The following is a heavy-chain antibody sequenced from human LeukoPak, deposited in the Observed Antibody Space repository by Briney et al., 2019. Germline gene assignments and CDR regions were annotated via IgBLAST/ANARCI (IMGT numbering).Heavy chain of an antibody. CDR1: GFTFSSYS. CDR3: ARGRWDYYGSGSYYQVFDY. CDR2: ISSSSSTI. V-gene: IGHV3-48*04. Sequence: GGSLRLSCAASGFTFSSYSMNWVRQAPGKGLEWVSYISSSSSTIHYADSVKGRFTISRDNAKNSLYLQMNSLRAEDTAVYYCARGRWDYYGSGSYYQVFDYWDQGTLVTVSS. J-gene: IGHJ4*02. D-gene: IGHD3-10*01.